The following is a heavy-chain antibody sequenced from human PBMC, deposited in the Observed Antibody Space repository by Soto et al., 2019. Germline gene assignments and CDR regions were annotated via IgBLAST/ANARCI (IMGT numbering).Heavy chain of an antibody. V-gene: IGHV3-30-3*01. Sequence: QVQLVESGGGVVQPGRSLRLSCAASGFTFSSYAMHWVRQAPGKGLEWVAVISYDGSNKYYADSVKGRFTISRDNSKNTLYLQMNSLRAEDTAVYYCARDRWELLVGMDVWGQGTTVTVSS. CDR2: ISYDGSNK. J-gene: IGHJ6*02. D-gene: IGHD1-26*01. CDR1: GFTFSSYA. CDR3: ARDRWELLVGMDV.